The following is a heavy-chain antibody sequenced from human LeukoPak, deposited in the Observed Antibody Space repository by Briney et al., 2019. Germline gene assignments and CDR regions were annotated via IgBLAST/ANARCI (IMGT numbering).Heavy chain of an antibody. CDR1: GFTFSGSA. J-gene: IGHJ4*02. Sequence: GGSLRLSXAASGFTFSGSAMHWVRQASGKGLEWLGRIRSKANSYATAYAASVKGRFTISRDDSKNTAYLQMNSLKTEDTAVYYCTSHFDVVVVAATPEFDYWGQGTLVTVSS. D-gene: IGHD2-15*01. CDR3: TSHFDVVVVAATPEFDY. V-gene: IGHV3-73*01. CDR2: IRSKANSYAT.